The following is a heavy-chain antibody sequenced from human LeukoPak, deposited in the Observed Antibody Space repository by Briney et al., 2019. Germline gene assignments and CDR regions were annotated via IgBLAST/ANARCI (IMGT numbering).Heavy chain of an antibody. D-gene: IGHD6-6*01. Sequence: PGGSLRLSCAASGFTFSNYAMSWVRQAPGKGLEWVSVISGSGGTTYSADSVKGRFTISRDNSKNTLYLQMNSLRAEDTAVYYCAKKPSIAARPNYFDCWGQGTLVTVSS. CDR1: GFTFSNYA. CDR2: ISGSGGTT. CDR3: AKKPSIAARPNYFDC. V-gene: IGHV3-23*01. J-gene: IGHJ4*02.